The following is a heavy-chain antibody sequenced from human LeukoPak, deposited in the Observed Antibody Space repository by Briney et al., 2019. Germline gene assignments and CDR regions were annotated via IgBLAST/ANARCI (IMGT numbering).Heavy chain of an antibody. CDR2: INHSGST. D-gene: IGHD3-16*01. CDR3: ARHHAYDYVWGSYPRGAFDI. CDR1: GGSFSGYY. J-gene: IGHJ3*02. V-gene: IGHV4-34*01. Sequence: SETLSLTCAVYGGSFSGYYWSWIRQPPGKGLEWIGEINHSGSTNYNPSLKSRVTISVDTSRNQFSLKLSSVTAADTAVYYCARHHAYDYVWGSYPRGAFDIWGQGTMVTVSS.